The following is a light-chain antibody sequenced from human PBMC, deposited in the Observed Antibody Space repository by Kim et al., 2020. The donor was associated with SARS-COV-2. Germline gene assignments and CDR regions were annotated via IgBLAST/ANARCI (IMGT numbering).Light chain of an antibody. CDR1: QSVSSN. CDR2: GAS. Sequence: EIVMTQSPATLSVSPGERATLSCRASQSVSSNLAWYQQKPGQAPRLLIYGASTRATGIPARFSGSGSGTEFTLTISSLQSEDFAVYYCQQYNNLVGVGQGTKVEIK. V-gene: IGKV3-15*01. J-gene: IGKJ1*01. CDR3: QQYNNLVG.